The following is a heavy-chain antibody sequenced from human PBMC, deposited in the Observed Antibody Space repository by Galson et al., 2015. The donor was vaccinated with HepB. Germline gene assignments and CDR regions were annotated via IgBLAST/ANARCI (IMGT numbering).Heavy chain of an antibody. Sequence: SLRLSCAASGFTFSSYSMNWVRQAPGKGLEWVSYISSSSSTIYYADSVKGRFTISRDNAKNSLYLQMNSLRAEDTAVYYCARGLDDYPLTGAFDIWGQGTMVTVSS. CDR1: GFTFSSYS. CDR2: ISSSSSTI. CDR3: ARGLDDYPLTGAFDI. D-gene: IGHD1-14*01. V-gene: IGHV3-48*01. J-gene: IGHJ3*02.